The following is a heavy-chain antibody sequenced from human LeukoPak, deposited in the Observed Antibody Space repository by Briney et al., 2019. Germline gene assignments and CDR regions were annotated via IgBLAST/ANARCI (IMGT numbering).Heavy chain of an antibody. CDR2: INPSGGDT. Sequence: PVASVKVSCKASGYTFTNYYLHWVRQAPGQRPEWVGIINPSGGDTRYAQKFQGRVAMTGDESTSTFYMELSSLRSEDTAVYYCPRAIGPVFAVVIMVFDFWGQGTLVTVSS. CDR3: PRAIGPVFAVVIMVFDF. V-gene: IGHV1-46*01. J-gene: IGHJ4*02. CDR1: GYTFTNYY. D-gene: IGHD3-3*01.